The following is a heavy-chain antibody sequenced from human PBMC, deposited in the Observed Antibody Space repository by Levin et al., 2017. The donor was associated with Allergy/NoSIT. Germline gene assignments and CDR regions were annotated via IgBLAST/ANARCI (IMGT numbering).Heavy chain of an antibody. Sequence: GESLKISCAASGFTFSSYGMHWVRQAPGKGLEWVAVISYDGSNKYYADSVKGRFTISRDNSKNTLYLQMNSLRAEDTAVYYCAKDLREVDTAMMGWFDPWGQGTLVTVSS. D-gene: IGHD5-18*01. CDR1: GFTFSSYG. CDR3: AKDLREVDTAMMGWFDP. J-gene: IGHJ5*02. CDR2: ISYDGSNK. V-gene: IGHV3-30*18.